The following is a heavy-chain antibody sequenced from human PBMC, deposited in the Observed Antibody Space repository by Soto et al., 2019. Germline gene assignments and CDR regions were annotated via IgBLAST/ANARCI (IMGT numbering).Heavy chain of an antibody. CDR3: ARAGRNYYDSSGLLHFDY. CDR1: GFTFSSYE. J-gene: IGHJ4*02. D-gene: IGHD3-22*01. Sequence: AGGSLRLSCAASGFTFSSYEMNWVRQAPGKGLEWVSYISSSGSTIYYADSVKGRFTISRDNAKNSLYLQMNSLRAEDTAVYYCARAGRNYYDSSGLLHFDYWGQGTLVTVSS. CDR2: ISSSGSTI. V-gene: IGHV3-48*03.